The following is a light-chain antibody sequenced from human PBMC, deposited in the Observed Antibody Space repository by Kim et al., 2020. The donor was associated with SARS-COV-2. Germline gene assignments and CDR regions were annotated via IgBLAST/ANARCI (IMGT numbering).Light chain of an antibody. CDR3: QQRSNWPPIT. J-gene: IGKJ5*01. CDR2: DAS. V-gene: IGKV3-11*01. Sequence: APGERATLSCRASLSVSSCLAWYQQKPGQAPRLLIYDASNRATGIPARFSGSGSATDFTLTISSLEPKDFAVYYCQQRSNWPPITFGRGTRLEIK. CDR1: LSVSSC.